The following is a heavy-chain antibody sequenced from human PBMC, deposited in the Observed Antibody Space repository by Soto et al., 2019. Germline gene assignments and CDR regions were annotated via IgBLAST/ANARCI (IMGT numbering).Heavy chain of an antibody. CDR2: LGAARDP. J-gene: IGHJ6*02. V-gene: IGHV3-13*05. CDR3: ARAYLGRLPRRADYYYAMDV. D-gene: IGHD1-26*01. Sequence: GGSLRLSCAASGFSFRDYDMHWVRQRKGKGLEWVSALGAARDPYYVGSVKGRFSVSRDNAQNSLFLQMNNLRVDDTAVYFCARAYLGRLPRRADYYYAMDVWGRGATVTVSS. CDR1: GFSFRDYD.